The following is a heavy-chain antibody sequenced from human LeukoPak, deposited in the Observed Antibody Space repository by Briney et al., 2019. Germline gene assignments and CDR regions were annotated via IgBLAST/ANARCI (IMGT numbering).Heavy chain of an antibody. CDR2: IIPILGIA. J-gene: IGHJ4*02. D-gene: IGHD3-10*01. V-gene: IGHV1-69*04. CDR3: APDYYGSGSYDYYFDY. CDR1: GGTSSSYA. Sequence: GASVKVSCKASGGTSSSYAISWVRQAPGQGLEWMGRIIPILGIANYAQKFQGRGTITADKSTSTAYMELSSLRSEDTAVYYCAPDYYGSGSYDYYFDYWGQGTMVTVSS.